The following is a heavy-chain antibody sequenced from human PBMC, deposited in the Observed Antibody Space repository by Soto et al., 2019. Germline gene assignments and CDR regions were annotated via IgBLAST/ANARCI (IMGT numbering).Heavy chain of an antibody. CDR1: GGSFSGYY. CDR2: INHSGGT. V-gene: IGHV4-34*01. D-gene: IGHD2-2*01. J-gene: IGHJ6*02. Sequence: SETLSLTCAVYGGSFSGYYWSWIRQPPGKGLEWIGEINHSGGTNYNPSLKSRVTISVDTSKNQFSLKLSSVTAADTAVYYCARARVVPPARYYYYGMDVWGQGTTVTVSS. CDR3: ARARVVPPARYYYYGMDV.